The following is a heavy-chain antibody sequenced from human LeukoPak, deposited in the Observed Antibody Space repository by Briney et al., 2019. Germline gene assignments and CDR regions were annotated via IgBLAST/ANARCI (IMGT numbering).Heavy chain of an antibody. CDR1: GFTVSTNY. CDR3: ARDRGVAAHDY. V-gene: IGHV3-66*01. D-gene: IGHD6-13*01. Sequence: PGGSLRLSCAASGFTVSTNYMSWVRQAPGKGLEWVSVIYSGGTTYYAASVKGRFTISRDNSKNTLYLQMNSLRAEDTAVYYCARDRGVAAHDYWGQGTLVTVSS. J-gene: IGHJ4*02. CDR2: IYSGGTT.